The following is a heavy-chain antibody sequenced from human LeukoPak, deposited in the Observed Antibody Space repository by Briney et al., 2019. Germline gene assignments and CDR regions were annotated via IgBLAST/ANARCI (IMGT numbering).Heavy chain of an antibody. J-gene: IGHJ4*02. CDR3: ARAEGGIVVVIT. D-gene: IGHD3-22*01. Sequence: KPSETLSLTCTVSGGSISSSSYYWGWIRQPPGKGLEWIGSIYYSGSTYYNPSLKSRVTISVDTSKNQFSLKLSSVTAADTAVYCCARAEGGIVVVITWGQGTLVTVSS. CDR2: IYYSGST. CDR1: GGSISSSSYY. V-gene: IGHV4-39*01.